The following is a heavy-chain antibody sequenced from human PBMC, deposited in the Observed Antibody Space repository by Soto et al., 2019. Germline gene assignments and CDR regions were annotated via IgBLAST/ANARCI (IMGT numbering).Heavy chain of an antibody. V-gene: IGHV3-64*01. CDR1: GFTFSSYA. Sequence: GGSLRLSCAASGFTFSSYAMHWVRQAPGKGLEYVSAISSNGGSTYYANSVKGRFTISRDNSKNTLYLQMGSLRAEDMAVYYCARGAHGDYVDWFDHWGEATLVTVAS. D-gene: IGHD4-17*01. J-gene: IGHJ5*02. CDR3: ARGAHGDYVDWFDH. CDR2: ISSNGGST.